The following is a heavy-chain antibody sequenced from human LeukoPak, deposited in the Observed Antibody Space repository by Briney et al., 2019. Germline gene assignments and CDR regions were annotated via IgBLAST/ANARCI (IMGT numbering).Heavy chain of an antibody. J-gene: IGHJ4*02. CDR2: IYYSGTT. V-gene: IGHV4-59*01. CDR1: GGSISSYY. D-gene: IGHD6-13*01. Sequence: SETLSLTCTVSGGSISSYYWSWIRQPPGKGLEWIGYIYYSGTTNYNPSLKSRVTISVDMSKNQFSLKLSSVTAADTAVYYCARGVYIAAAQYGYWGQGTLVTVSS. CDR3: ARGVYIAAAQYGY.